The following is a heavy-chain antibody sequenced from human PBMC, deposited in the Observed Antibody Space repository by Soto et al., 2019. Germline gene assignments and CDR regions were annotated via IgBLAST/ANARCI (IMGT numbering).Heavy chain of an antibody. Sequence: EVQLLESGGGLVQPGGSLRLSCAASGFTFSSYAMSWVRQAPGKGLEWGSAISGTGGSTYYADSVKGRFTISRDNSKNELYMQMNSLRAEDMAVYYCAKVPGATRNDYYCGMDVWGQGTTVTVSS. J-gene: IGHJ6*02. D-gene: IGHD5-12*01. CDR2: ISGTGGST. CDR3: AKVPGATRNDYYCGMDV. V-gene: IGHV3-23*01. CDR1: GFTFSSYA.